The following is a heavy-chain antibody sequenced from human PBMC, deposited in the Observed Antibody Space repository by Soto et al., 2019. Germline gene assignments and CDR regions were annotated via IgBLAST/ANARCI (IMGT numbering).Heavy chain of an antibody. CDR1: GGTFSNYA. J-gene: IGHJ5*02. V-gene: IGHV1-69*15. D-gene: IGHD5-12*01. CDR3: AKDGGADGYFGNWLDP. CDR2: IIPIFGTT. Sequence: QVQLVQSGAEVKKPGSSVKVSCKASGGTFSNYAITWVRQAPGHGLEWVARIIPIFGTTNVAQKFQGRVTITADESKTPAYMELSGLKSDDTAVSYCAKDGGADGYFGNWLDPWGQGNLVTVSS.